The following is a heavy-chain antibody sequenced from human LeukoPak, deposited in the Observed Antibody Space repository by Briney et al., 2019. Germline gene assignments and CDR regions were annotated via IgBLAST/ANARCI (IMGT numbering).Heavy chain of an antibody. CDR2: IYPGDSDT. J-gene: IGHJ4*02. D-gene: IGHD3-22*01. CDR1: GYSFTSYW. V-gene: IGHV5-51*01. Sequence: GESLKISCKGSGYSFTSYWIGWVRQMPGKGLEWMGIIYPGDSDTRYCSSFQGQVTISADKSISTAYLQWSSLKASDTAMYYCARLVYDSSGYYPYYFDYWGQGTLVTVSS. CDR3: ARLVYDSSGYYPYYFDY.